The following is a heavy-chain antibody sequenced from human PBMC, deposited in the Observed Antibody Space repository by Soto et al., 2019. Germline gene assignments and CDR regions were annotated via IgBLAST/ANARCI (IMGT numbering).Heavy chain of an antibody. J-gene: IGHJ3*02. D-gene: IGHD3-10*01. V-gene: IGHV3-23*01. Sequence: EVQLLEAGGRLVQPGGSLRRSCAASGFTFRTNAMSWVRQAPGKGLEWVSTISGTSGSPYYADSVRGRFTISRDNSKDTLDLQMDSLRAEDTAVYYCAKVRELPIHDAFDIWGQGTMVTVSP. CDR2: ISGTSGSP. CDR1: GFTFRTNA. CDR3: AKVRELPIHDAFDI.